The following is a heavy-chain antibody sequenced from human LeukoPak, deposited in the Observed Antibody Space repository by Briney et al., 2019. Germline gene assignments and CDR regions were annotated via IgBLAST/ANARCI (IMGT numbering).Heavy chain of an antibody. Sequence: PSETLSLTCAVYGGSFSGYYWSWIRQPPGKGLEWIGEINHSGSTNYNPSLKSRVTISVDTSKNQFSPKLSSVTAADTAVYYCARGRTYYDFWSGPYWLDPWGQGTLVTVSS. CDR3: ARGRTYYDFWSGPYWLDP. CDR1: GGSFSGYY. J-gene: IGHJ5*02. D-gene: IGHD3-3*01. V-gene: IGHV4-34*01. CDR2: INHSGST.